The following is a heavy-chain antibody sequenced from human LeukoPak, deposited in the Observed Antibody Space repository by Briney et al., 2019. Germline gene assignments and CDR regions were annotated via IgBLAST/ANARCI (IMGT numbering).Heavy chain of an antibody. V-gene: IGHV3-23*01. J-gene: IGHJ3*02. D-gene: IGHD1-7*01. Sequence: GGSLRLSCATSGFTFSTYAMSWVRQAPGKGLEWVSAISGIGGSTYYADSVKGRFTISRDNSKNTLYLQMNRLRAEDTAVYYCAKNSGELELMWAFDIWGQGTMVTVCS. CDR2: ISGIGGST. CDR3: AKNSGELELMWAFDI. CDR1: GFTFSTYA.